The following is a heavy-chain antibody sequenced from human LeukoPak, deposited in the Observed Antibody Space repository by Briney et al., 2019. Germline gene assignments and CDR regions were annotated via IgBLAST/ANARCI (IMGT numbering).Heavy chain of an antibody. D-gene: IGHD5-18*01. CDR2: ISSSGSTI. CDR1: GFTFSSYE. CDR3: AGVGDTAMVDGELEGC. J-gene: IGHJ4*02. Sequence: QTGGSLRLSCAASGFTFSSYEMNWVRQAPGKGLEWVAYISSSGSTIYYADSVKGRFTISRDNAKNSLYLQMNSLRAEDTAVYYCAGVGDTAMVDGELEGCWGQGTLVTVSS. V-gene: IGHV3-48*03.